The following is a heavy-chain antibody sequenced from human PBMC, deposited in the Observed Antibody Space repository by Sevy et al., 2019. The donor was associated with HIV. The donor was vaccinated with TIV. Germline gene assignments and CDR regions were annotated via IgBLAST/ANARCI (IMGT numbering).Heavy chain of an antibody. CDR1: GGSITILY. CDR3: AGENAWGRGYS. CDR2: IYYNGHI. Sequence: SETLSLTCTVSGGSITILYWNWIRQPPGKGLEWIANIYYNGHINYNPSLKSRVTLSLDTSKNQSSLRLSSVTAADTAMYYCAGENAWGRGYSWGQGTLVTVSS. D-gene: IGHD1-26*01. V-gene: IGHV4-59*08. J-gene: IGHJ4*02.